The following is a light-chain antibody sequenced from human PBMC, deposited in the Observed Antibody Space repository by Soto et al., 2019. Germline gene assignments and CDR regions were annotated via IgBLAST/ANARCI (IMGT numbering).Light chain of an antibody. CDR1: QRISNSY. Sequence: EIVLTQSPGTLSLSPGERATLSCRASQRISNSYLAWYQQKPGQAPRLLIYGASSRATGIPDRFSGSGSGTDFSLTISSLEPGDLAVYYCQQYGSSPRTFGQGTKVDIK. CDR3: QQYGSSPRT. J-gene: IGKJ1*01. V-gene: IGKV3-20*01. CDR2: GAS.